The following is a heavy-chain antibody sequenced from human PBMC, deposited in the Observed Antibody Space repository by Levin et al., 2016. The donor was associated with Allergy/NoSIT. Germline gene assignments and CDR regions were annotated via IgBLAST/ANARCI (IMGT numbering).Heavy chain of an antibody. CDR2: IDPSDSQT. CDR3: ATGWGNTLNY. J-gene: IGHJ4*02. Sequence: GESLKISCKGSGYTFTSYWIIWVRQMPGKGLEWMGRIDPSDSQTNYSPSFQGHATMSADKSINTAYLQWSSLEASDTATYFCATGWGNTLNYWGQGTLVTVSS. CDR1: GYTFTSYW. V-gene: IGHV5-10-1*01. D-gene: IGHD2-8*02.